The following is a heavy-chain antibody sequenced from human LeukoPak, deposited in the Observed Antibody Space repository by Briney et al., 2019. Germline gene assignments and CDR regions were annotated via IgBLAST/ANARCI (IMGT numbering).Heavy chain of an antibody. CDR1: GYTSTNFF. J-gene: IGHJ6*02. Sequence: ASVKVSCKASGYTSTNFFIHWVRQAPGQRLEWMGWINAGNGNPKYSQKFQGRVTMTEDTSTDTAYMELSSLRSEDTAVYYCATYGMDVWGQGTTVTVSS. V-gene: IGHV1-3*01. CDR3: ATYGMDV. CDR2: INAGNGNP.